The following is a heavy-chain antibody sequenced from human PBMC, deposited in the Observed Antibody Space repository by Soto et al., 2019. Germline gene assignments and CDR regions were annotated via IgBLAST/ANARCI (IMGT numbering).Heavy chain of an antibody. CDR2: SRDKAQGYST. J-gene: IGHJ6*02. CDR3: AKDRSHRSSTSCYTPYYYYGMDV. D-gene: IGHD2-2*02. CDR1: GFTLSDHY. Sequence: PGGSLRLSCAGSGFTLSDHYIDWVRQAPGKGLEWVGRSRDKAQGYSTAYAASVKGRFTTSRDESKNSVYLQMNSLRAEDTAVYYCAKDRSHRSSTSCYTPYYYYGMDVWGQGTTVTVSS. V-gene: IGHV3-72*01.